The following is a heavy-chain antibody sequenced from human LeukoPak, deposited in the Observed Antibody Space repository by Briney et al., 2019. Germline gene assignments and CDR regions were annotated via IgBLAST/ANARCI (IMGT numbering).Heavy chain of an antibody. V-gene: IGHV1-24*01. J-gene: IGHJ5*02. CDR2: FDPEDGET. CDR1: GYTLTELS. D-gene: IGHD2-2*01. Sequence: ASVKVSCKVSGYTLTELSMHWVRQAPGKGLEWMGGFDPEDGETIYAQKFQGRVTMTEDTSTDTAYMELSSLRSEDTAVYYCATGGRYCSSTSCGNWFDPWGQGALVTVSS. CDR3: ATGGRYCSSTSCGNWFDP.